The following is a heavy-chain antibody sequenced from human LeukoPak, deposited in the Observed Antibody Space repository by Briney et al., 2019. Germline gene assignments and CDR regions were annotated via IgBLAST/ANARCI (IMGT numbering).Heavy chain of an antibody. Sequence: SETLSLTCTVSGGSISSYYWIWIRQPSGKGLEWNGYIYYSGSTNYNPSPKSRVTISVDTSKNQFSLKLSSVTAADTAVYYCARDSLGSGGPFDYWGQGTLVTVSS. V-gene: IGHV4-59*01. CDR1: GGSISSYY. D-gene: IGHD7-27*01. J-gene: IGHJ4*02. CDR3: ARDSLGSGGPFDY. CDR2: IYYSGST.